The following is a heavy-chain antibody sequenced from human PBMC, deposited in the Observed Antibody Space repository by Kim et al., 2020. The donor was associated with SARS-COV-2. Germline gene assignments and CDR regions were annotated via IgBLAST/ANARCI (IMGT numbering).Heavy chain of an antibody. V-gene: IGHV4-34*01. J-gene: IGHJ5*02. D-gene: IGHD6-19*01. CDR3: ARAAVAGHRPFDP. CDR2: INHSGST. Sequence: SETLSLTCAVYGGSFSGYYWSWIRQPPGKGLEWIGEINHSGSTNYNPSLKSRVTISVDTSKNQFSLKLSSVTAADTAVYYCARAAVAGHRPFDPWGQGTLVTVSS. CDR1: GGSFSGYY.